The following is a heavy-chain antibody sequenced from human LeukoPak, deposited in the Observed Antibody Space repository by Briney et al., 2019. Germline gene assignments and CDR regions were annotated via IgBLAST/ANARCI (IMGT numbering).Heavy chain of an antibody. CDR3: VRGLVALDY. J-gene: IGHJ4*02. V-gene: IGHV3-74*01. Sequence: GGSLRLSCTASGFTLSIYWMHCFREAPGKGLVWVSHIRSDGSITSYAEVVRGRFTISGDNAQNTVYLHMNSLRAEDTAVYYCVRGLVALDYWGQGTLVTVSS. CDR1: GFTLSIYW. CDR2: IRSDGSIT. D-gene: IGHD2-21*01.